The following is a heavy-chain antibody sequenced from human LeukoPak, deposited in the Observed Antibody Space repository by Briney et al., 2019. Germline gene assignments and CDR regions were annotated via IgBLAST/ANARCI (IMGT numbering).Heavy chain of an antibody. CDR1: GFSFSSYG. Sequence: GRSLRLSCAASGFSFSSYGMHWVRQAPGKGLEWVAVIWYDGSKKYYADSVKGRFIISRDNSKNTLYLQMNSLRAEDTAVYYCARGAGYNYPYYFDYWGQGTLVTVSS. CDR2: IWYDGSKK. D-gene: IGHD5-24*01. J-gene: IGHJ4*02. V-gene: IGHV3-33*01. CDR3: ARGAGYNYPYYFDY.